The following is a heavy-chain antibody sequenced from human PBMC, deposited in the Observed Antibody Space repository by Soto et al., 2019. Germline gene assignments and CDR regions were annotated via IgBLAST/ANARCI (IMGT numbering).Heavy chain of an antibody. V-gene: IGHV3-23*01. CDR1: GFPFNIDA. D-gene: IGHD1-20*01. CDR2: TGATGRTT. Sequence: GGSLRPSCAASGFPFNIDAMTWVRQAPGKGLEWVSTTGATGRTTYYADSVKGRFTVSRDNSKNTLDLQMSNLRAEDTAVYFCATVHNTSRSFDYWGQGTLVTVSS. J-gene: IGHJ4*02. CDR3: ATVHNTSRSFDY.